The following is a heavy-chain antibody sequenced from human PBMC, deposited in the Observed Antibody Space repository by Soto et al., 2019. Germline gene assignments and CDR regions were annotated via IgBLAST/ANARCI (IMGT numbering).Heavy chain of an antibody. D-gene: IGHD6-13*01. CDR1: GFSLSTSGVG. Sequence: QITLKESCPSLVKPTQTLTLTCTFSGFSLSTSGVGVGWIRQPPGKALEWLALIHWDDTHRYRPTLNSRLTMATHQSTNAVVLTQTTIDPVDTATFYFAHRRIAETSKRIDPWGQRALGSVS. J-gene: IGHJ5*02. V-gene: IGHV2-5*02. CDR2: IHWDDTH. CDR3: AHRRIAETSKRIDP.